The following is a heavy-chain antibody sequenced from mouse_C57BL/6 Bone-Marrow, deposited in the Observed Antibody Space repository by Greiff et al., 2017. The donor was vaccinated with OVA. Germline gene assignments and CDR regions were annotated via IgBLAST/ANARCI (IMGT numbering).Heavy chain of an antibody. CDR1: GFTFSSYG. CDR2: ISSGGSYT. D-gene: IGHD2-4*01. Sequence: EVQLVESGEGLVKPGGSLKLSCAASGFTFSSYGMSWVRQTPDKRLEWVATISSGGSYTYYPDSVKGRFTISRDNAKNTLYLQMSSLKSEDTAMYYCARLDYDYDDAYWGQGTLVTVSA. J-gene: IGHJ3*01. CDR3: ARLDYDYDDAY. V-gene: IGHV5-6*01.